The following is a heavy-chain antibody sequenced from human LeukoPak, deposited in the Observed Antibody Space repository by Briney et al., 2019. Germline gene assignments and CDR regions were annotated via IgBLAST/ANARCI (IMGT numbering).Heavy chain of an antibody. V-gene: IGHV3-30*01. CDR3: ARDAVTYYDSSGYYYPGDY. J-gene: IGHJ4*02. Sequence: PGRSLRLSCAASGFTFSSYAMHWVRQAPGKGLEWVAVISYDGSNKYYADSVKGRFTISRDNSKNALYLQMNSLRAEDTAVYYCARDAVTYYDSSGYYYPGDYWGQGTLVTVSS. CDR2: ISYDGSNK. CDR1: GFTFSSYA. D-gene: IGHD3-22*01.